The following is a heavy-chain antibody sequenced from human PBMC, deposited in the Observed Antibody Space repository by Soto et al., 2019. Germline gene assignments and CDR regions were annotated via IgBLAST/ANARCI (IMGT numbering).Heavy chain of an antibody. CDR3: AVRSSGFYYFDY. J-gene: IGHJ4*02. CDR1: GFTFSSYA. D-gene: IGHD3-22*01. Sequence: GGSLRLSCAASGFTFSSYAMHWVRQAPGKGLEWVAVISYDGSNKYYADSVKGRFTISRDNSKNMLYLQMNSLRAEDTAVYYCAVRSSGFYYFDYWGQGTLVTVSS. CDR2: ISYDGSNK. V-gene: IGHV3-30-3*01.